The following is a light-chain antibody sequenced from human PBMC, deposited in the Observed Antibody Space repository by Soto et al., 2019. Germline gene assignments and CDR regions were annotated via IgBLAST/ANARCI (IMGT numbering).Light chain of an antibody. CDR3: QQSYSSPET. J-gene: IGKJ1*01. CDR1: QSIDSY. V-gene: IGKV1-39*01. CDR2: AAS. Sequence: DIQMTQSPSSLSASVGDRVTITCRASQSIDSYLNWYQQKPGKAPNLLIYAASTLLSGVPSRFSGRGSGTHFTLTISSLQPEDFATYYCQQSYSSPETFGQGTKVEIK.